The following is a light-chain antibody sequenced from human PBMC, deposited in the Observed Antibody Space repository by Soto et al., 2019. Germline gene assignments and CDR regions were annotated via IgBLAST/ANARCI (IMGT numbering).Light chain of an antibody. Sequence: DIQMTQSPSTLSAFVGDRVTITCRASQSIRSWLVWYQQKPGKAPKLLIYQASTLESWVPSRFSGSGSGTEFTLTISSLQPDDFATYYCQQYNSYPCTFGQGTKLEIK. V-gene: IGKV1-5*03. CDR3: QQYNSYPCT. CDR1: QSIRSW. CDR2: QAS. J-gene: IGKJ2*02.